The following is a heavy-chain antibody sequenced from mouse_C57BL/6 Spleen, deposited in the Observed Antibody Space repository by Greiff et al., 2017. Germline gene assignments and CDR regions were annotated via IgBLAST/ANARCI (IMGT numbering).Heavy chain of an antibody. CDR1: GYTFTSYW. CDR2: IHPNSGSP. Sequence: QVQLQQPGAELVKPGASVQLSCKASGYTFTSYWMHWVKPRPGQGLEWFGMIHPNSGSPNSNEKLKSKATLTVDKSSSTAYMQRSSLTSENSAVYYCARSKGNYEFDYWGQGTTLTVSS. V-gene: IGHV1-64*01. CDR3: ARSKGNYEFDY. D-gene: IGHD2-1*01. J-gene: IGHJ2*01.